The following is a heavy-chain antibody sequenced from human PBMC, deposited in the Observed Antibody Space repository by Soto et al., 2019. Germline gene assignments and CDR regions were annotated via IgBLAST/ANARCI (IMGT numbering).Heavy chain of an antibody. CDR1: GYTFASYA. Sequence: QVQLVQSGAEVKKPGASVKVSCKASGYTFASYAISWMRQAPGQGLEWMGWISAYNGNTNYAQKHQGRVTMTTDTSTSTAYVELRSLRSADTDGDYCARDHRPPDHWGQGTLVTVHS. CDR2: ISAYNGNT. J-gene: IGHJ4*02. CDR3: ARDHRPPDH. V-gene: IGHV1-18*01.